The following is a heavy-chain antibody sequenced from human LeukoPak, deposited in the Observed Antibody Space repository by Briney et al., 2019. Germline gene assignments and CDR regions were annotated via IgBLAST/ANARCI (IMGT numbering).Heavy chain of an antibody. Sequence: GGSLILSCAASGFISSNYAMSWVRQVPGRGLEWVSTISSRGDSTYVADSVKGRFTISRDNSKNSLYLQMNTVRAEDTAVYYCVKGPRPDITVAHTVENWGQGTLVTVSS. CDR1: GFISSNYA. D-gene: IGHD6-19*01. CDR2: ISSRGDST. V-gene: IGHV3-23*01. J-gene: IGHJ4*02. CDR3: VKGPRPDITVAHTVEN.